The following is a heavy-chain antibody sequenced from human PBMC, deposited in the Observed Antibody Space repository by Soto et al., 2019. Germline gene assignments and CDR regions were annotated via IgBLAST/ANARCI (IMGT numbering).Heavy chain of an antibody. CDR3: AREYYYGSGANYYYYYGMDV. Sequence: QVQLVQSGAEVKKPGSSVKVSCKASGGTFSSYAISWVRQAPGQGLEWMGGIIPIFGTANYAQKFQGRVTITADESTSTAYMELSSLRSEDTAVYYCAREYYYGSGANYYYYYGMDVWGQGTTVTVSS. D-gene: IGHD3-10*01. V-gene: IGHV1-69*01. CDR1: GGTFSSYA. CDR2: IIPIFGTA. J-gene: IGHJ6*02.